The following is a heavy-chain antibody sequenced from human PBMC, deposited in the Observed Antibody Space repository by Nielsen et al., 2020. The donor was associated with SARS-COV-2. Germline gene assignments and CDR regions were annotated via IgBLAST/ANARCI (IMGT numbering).Heavy chain of an antibody. CDR3: ARGYGSGSSRLDY. CDR1: GYTFTSYA. CDR2: INAGNGNT. Sequence: ASVKVSCKASGYTFTSYAVHWVRQAPGQRLEWMGWINAGNGNTKYSQKFQGRVTITRDTSASTAYMELRSLRSDDTAVYYCARGYGSGSSRLDYWGQGTLVTVSS. J-gene: IGHJ4*02. V-gene: IGHV1-3*01. D-gene: IGHD3-10*01.